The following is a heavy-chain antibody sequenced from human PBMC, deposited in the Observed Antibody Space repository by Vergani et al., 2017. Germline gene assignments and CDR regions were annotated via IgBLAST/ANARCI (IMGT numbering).Heavy chain of an antibody. CDR2: IDYSGST. CDR3: ARDLSSTWSRYFDL. J-gene: IGHJ2*01. V-gene: IGHV4-59*01. D-gene: IGHD6-13*01. Sequence: QVQLQESGPGLVKPSETLSLTCTVSGGPISRYYWSWIRPPPGKGLEWIGNIDYSGSTNYSPSLKSRVTRSVYTSRNQFSLTLSSVTAADTAVYYCARDLSSTWSRYFDLWGRGTLITVSS. CDR1: GGPISRYY.